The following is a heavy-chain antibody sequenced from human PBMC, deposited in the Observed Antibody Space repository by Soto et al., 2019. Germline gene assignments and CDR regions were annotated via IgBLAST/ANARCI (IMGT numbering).Heavy chain of an antibody. D-gene: IGHD3-22*01. CDR1: GDSISTYY. J-gene: IGHJ3*02. CDR3: ARTYDDSGPNSGGYGFDI. V-gene: IGHV4-59*01. CDR2: LYYGRSA. Sequence: PSETLSLTCAVSGDSISTYYCMWIRQPPGKGLESIGYLYYGRSANYNPSIKSRVTISLDTSKNQFSLKLSSVTAADTAFYYCARTYDDSGPNSGGYGFDIWGPGTMVTVSS.